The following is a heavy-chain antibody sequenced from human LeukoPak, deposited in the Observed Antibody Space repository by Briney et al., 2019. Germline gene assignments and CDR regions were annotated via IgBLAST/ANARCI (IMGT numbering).Heavy chain of an antibody. CDR2: ISGSGGST. CDR1: GFTFSNAW. J-gene: IGHJ4*02. CDR3: AKDFSYYYGSGSYLGYFDY. V-gene: IGHV3-23*01. D-gene: IGHD3-10*01. Sequence: GGSLRLSCAASGFTFSNAWMSWVRQAPGKGLEWVSAISGSGGSTYYADSVKGRFTISRDNSKNTLYLQMNSLRAEDTAVYYCAKDFSYYYGSGSYLGYFDYWGQGTLVTVS.